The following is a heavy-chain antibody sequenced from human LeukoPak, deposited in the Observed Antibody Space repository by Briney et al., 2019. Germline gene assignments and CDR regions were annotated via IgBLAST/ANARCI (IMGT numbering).Heavy chain of an antibody. CDR3: AKSGSGSNFDC. J-gene: IGHJ4*02. CDR2: ISSSGDNT. Sequence: GGSLRLSCAASGCTFSTYGMSWVRQAPGKGLEWVSSISSSGDNTYYADSEKGRFTISRDNSKNTLSLQMNSLTADDTAVYFCAKSGSGSNFDCWGQGTLVTVSS. V-gene: IGHV3-23*01. CDR1: GCTFSTYG. D-gene: IGHD1-26*01.